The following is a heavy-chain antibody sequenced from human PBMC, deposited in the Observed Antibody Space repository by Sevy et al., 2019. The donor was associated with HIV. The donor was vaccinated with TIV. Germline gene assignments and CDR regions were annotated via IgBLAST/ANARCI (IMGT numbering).Heavy chain of an antibody. CDR3: ARDLGGDGYNYSG. D-gene: IGHD5-12*01. J-gene: IGHJ4*02. Sequence: ASVKVSCKASGYTFTSYGISWVRPAPGQGREWMGWISAYNGNTNYAQKLQGRVTMTTDTSPSTAYMELRSLRSDDTAVYYCARDLGGDGYNYSGWGQGTLVTVSS. V-gene: IGHV1-18*01. CDR1: GYTFTSYG. CDR2: ISAYNGNT.